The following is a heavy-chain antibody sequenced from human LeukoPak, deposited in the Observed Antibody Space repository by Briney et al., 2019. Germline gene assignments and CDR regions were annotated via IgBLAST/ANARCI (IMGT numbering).Heavy chain of an antibody. CDR3: ARGGGYSSSSRSYYYYGMDV. V-gene: IGHV4-34*01. CDR1: GGSFSGYY. J-gene: IGHJ6*02. D-gene: IGHD6-6*01. CDR2: INHSGST. Sequence: PPETLSLTCAVYGGSFSGYYWSWLRQPPGKGLEWIGEINHSGSTNYNPSLKSRVTISVDTSKNQFSLKLSSVTAADTAVYYCARGGGYSSSSRSYYYYGMDVWGQGTTVTVSS.